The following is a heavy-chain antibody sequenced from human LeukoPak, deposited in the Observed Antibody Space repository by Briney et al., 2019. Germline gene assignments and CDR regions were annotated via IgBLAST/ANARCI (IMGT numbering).Heavy chain of an antibody. J-gene: IGHJ4*02. V-gene: IGHV3-30*02. CDR2: IGHDGSIK. CDR1: GFTFSNYA. CDR3: AKDLAYYFDY. D-gene: IGHD3-3*02. Sequence: PGGSLRLSCAASGFTFSNYAMHWVRQAPGKGLEWVAFIGHDGSIKYYTDSVKGRFTISRDNSRNTLYLQMNSLRAEDTAVYYCAKDLAYYFDYWGLGNLVTVSS.